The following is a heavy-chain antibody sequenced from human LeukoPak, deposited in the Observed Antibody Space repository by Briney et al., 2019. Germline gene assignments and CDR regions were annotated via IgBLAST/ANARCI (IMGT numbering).Heavy chain of an antibody. Sequence: GGSLRLSCAASGFTFSTYSMNWVRQAPGKGLEWVSAISSSSTYIYYADSVKGRITIARDNAKNSLYLQMNSLRAEDTAVYYCARLLYDYVWGSYRSYYFDFWGQGTLVTVSS. CDR2: ISSSSTYI. CDR1: GFTFSTYS. D-gene: IGHD3-16*02. J-gene: IGHJ4*02. CDR3: ARLLYDYVWGSYRSYYFDF. V-gene: IGHV3-21*01.